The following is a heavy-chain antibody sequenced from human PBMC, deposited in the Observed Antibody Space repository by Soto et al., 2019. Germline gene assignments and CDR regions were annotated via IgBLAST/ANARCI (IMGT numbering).Heavy chain of an antibody. Sequence: QVQLVESGGGLVKPGGSLRLSCAASGFTFSDYYMSWIRQAPGKGLEWVSYISSSGSTIYYADSVKGRFTISRDNAKNSLYLQMNSLRAEDTAEYYCARDQTDLDLYTSYDGMDVWGQGTTVTVSS. D-gene: IGHD1-7*01. CDR3: ARDQTDLDLYTSYDGMDV. V-gene: IGHV3-11*01. CDR2: ISSSGSTI. J-gene: IGHJ6*02. CDR1: GFTFSDYY.